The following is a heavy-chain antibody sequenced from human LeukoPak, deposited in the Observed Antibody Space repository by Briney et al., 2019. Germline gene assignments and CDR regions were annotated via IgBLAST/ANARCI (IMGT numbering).Heavy chain of an antibody. V-gene: IGHV4-59*01. Sequence: SETLSLTCTVSGGSISSYYWSWIRQPPGKGLEWIGYIYYSGSTNYNPSLKSRVTISVDTSKNQFSLKLSSVTAADTAVYYCARDKYYYDSSGSIRFDYWGQGTLVTVSS. CDR1: GGSISSYY. D-gene: IGHD3-22*01. CDR2: IYYSGST. CDR3: ARDKYYYDSSGSIRFDY. J-gene: IGHJ4*02.